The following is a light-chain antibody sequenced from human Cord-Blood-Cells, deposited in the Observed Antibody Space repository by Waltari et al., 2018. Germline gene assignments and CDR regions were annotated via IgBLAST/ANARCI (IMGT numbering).Light chain of an antibody. J-gene: IGKJ3*01. CDR1: QSVLYSSNNKND. CDR2: WAS. Sequence: DIVMTQSPDSLAVSLGERATINCQSSQSVLYSSNNKNDLAWYQQKPGQPPKLLIYWASTRESGVPDRFSGSGSGTDFTLTISSLQAEDVAVYYCQQYYSTPFTFGPGTKVDIK. V-gene: IGKV4-1*01. CDR3: QQYYSTPFT.